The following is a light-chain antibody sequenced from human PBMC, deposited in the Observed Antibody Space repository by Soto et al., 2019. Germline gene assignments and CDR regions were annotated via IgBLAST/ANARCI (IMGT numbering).Light chain of an antibody. V-gene: IGLV3-21*04. Sequence: SYELTQPPSVSVAPGKTARITCGGNNIGSKSVHWYQQKPGQAPVLVIYYDSDRPSGIPERFSGSNSGNTATLTISRVEAGDEDDYYCQLWDSSSDPRVFGGGTKLTVL. CDR1: NIGSKS. CDR2: YDS. J-gene: IGLJ3*02. CDR3: QLWDSSSDPRV.